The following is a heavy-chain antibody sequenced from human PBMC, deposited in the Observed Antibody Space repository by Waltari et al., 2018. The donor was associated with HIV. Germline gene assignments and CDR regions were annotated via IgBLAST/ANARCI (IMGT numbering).Heavy chain of an antibody. V-gene: IGHV3-11*05. CDR2: LSGTSSYT. D-gene: IGHD2-15*01. J-gene: IGHJ2*01. CDR3: ARLVPDWVVAASPVGYFDL. Sequence: QVQLVESGGGLVKPGGSLRLSCAASGFTFSDYYMRWFRQAPGKGLEWVSYLSGTSSYTKYADSVKGRFTISRDNAKNSLYLQMNSLGAADTAVYYCARLVPDWVVAASPVGYFDLWGRGTLVTVSS. CDR1: GFTFSDYY.